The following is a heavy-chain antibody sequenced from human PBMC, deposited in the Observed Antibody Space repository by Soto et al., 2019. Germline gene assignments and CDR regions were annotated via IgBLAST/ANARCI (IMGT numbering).Heavy chain of an antibody. D-gene: IGHD4-17*01. CDR2: ISHDGTNK. J-gene: IGHJ4*02. CDR3: AKDYDYGDSLPFDC. V-gene: IGHV3-30*18. Sequence: PGGSLRLSCEVSGFTFNAYGMHWVRQAPGKGLEWVAAISHDGTNKNYGDSVKGRFTISRDNSKNTLYLQMSDLGAEDTAIYYCAKDYDYGDSLPFDCWGQGTLVTVSS. CDR1: GFTFNAYG.